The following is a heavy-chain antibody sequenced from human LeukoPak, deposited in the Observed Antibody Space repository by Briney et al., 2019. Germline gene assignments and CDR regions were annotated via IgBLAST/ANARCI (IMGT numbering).Heavy chain of an antibody. V-gene: IGHV3-30*02. CDR2: IRYDGSNK. D-gene: IGHD3-22*01. CDR1: GFTFSSYG. Sequence: GGSLRLSCAASGFTFSSYGMHWVRQAPGKGLEWVAFIRYDGSNKHYADSVKGRFTISRDNAKNSLYLQMNSLRAEDMALYYCVKGDSSGYYYNWFDPWGQGTLVTVSS. CDR3: VKGDSSGYYYNWFDP. J-gene: IGHJ5*02.